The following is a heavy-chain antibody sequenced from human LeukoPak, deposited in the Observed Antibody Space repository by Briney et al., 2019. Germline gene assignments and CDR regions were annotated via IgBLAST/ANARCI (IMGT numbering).Heavy chain of an antibody. Sequence: SVKVSCKASGGTFSSYAISWVRQAPGQGLEWMGRIIPILGIANYAQKFQGRVTITADKSTSTAYMELSSLRSEDTAVYYCARPLVAGTDAFDIWGQGTMVTVSS. CDR2: IIPILGIA. CDR1: GGTFSSYA. D-gene: IGHD6-19*01. CDR3: ARPLVAGTDAFDI. V-gene: IGHV1-69*04. J-gene: IGHJ3*02.